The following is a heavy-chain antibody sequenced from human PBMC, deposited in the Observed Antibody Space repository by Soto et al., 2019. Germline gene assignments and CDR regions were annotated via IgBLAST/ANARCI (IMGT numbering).Heavy chain of an antibody. CDR1: GFTFSSYS. V-gene: IGHV3-21*01. CDR3: AREGYKDTALDY. Sequence: GGSLRLSCAASGFTFSSYSMNWVRQAPGKGLEWVSSISSSSSYIYYADSVKGRFTISRDNAKNSLYLQMNSLRAEDTAVYYCAREGYKDTALDYWGQGTLVTVSS. J-gene: IGHJ4*02. D-gene: IGHD5-18*01. CDR2: ISSSSSYI.